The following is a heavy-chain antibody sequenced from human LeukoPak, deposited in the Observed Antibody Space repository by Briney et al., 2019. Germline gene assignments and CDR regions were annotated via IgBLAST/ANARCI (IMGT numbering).Heavy chain of an antibody. CDR1: GGTFSSYA. J-gene: IGHJ4*02. D-gene: IGHD2-2*01. V-gene: IGHV1-69*13. CDR2: IIPIFGTA. CDR3: ASLVVPAAIFEFDY. Sequence: ASVKVSCKASGGTFSSYAISWVRQAPGQGLEWMGGIIPIFGTANYAQKFQCRVTITADESTSTAYMELSSLRSEDTAVYYCASLVVPAAIFEFDYWGQGTLVTVSS.